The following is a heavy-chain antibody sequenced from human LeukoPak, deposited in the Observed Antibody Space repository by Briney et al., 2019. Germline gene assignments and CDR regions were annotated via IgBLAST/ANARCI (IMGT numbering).Heavy chain of an antibody. J-gene: IGHJ5*02. D-gene: IGHD6-13*01. V-gene: IGHV3-74*01. CDR2: INSDGSST. CDR1: GFTFSSYW. CDR3: AREIAAALNWFDP. Sequence: PGGSLRLSCAASGFTFSSYWMHWVRQAPGKGLVWVSRINSDGSSTSYADSVKGRFTISRDNAKNTLYLQMNSLRAEDTAVYYCAREIAAALNWFDPWGQGTLVTVS.